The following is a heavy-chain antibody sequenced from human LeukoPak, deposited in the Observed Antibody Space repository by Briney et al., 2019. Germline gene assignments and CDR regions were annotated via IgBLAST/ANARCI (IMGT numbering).Heavy chain of an antibody. CDR3: ARDLLGAAAGNNDP. D-gene: IGHD6-13*01. CDR1: GYTFTSYG. CDR2: ISAYNGNT. J-gene: IGHJ5*02. Sequence: GAPVKVSCKASGYTFTSYGISWVRQAPGQGLEWMGWISAYNGNTNYAQKLQGRVTMTTDTSTSPAYMELRSLRSDDTAVYYCARDLLGAAAGNNDPWGQGTLVTVSS. V-gene: IGHV1-18*01.